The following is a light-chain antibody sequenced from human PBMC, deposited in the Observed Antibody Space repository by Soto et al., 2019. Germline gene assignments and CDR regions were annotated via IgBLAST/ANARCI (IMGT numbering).Light chain of an antibody. J-gene: IGLJ1*01. CDR2: GNS. Sequence: SVLTQPPSVSGAPGQRVTISCTGSSSNIGAGYDVPWYQQLPGTAPKLLIYGNSNRPSGVPDRFSGSKSGTSASLAITGLQADDEADYYCQSYDSSLSGYVFGTGTKVTVL. CDR3: QSYDSSLSGYV. CDR1: SSNIGAGYD. V-gene: IGLV1-40*01.